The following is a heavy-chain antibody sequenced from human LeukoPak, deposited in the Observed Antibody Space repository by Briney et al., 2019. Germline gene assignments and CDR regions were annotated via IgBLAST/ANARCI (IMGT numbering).Heavy chain of an antibody. CDR1: GFTFSSYA. J-gene: IGHJ4*02. Sequence: GGSLRLSCAASGFTFSSYAMHWVRQAPGKGLEWVAVISYDGSNKYYADSVKGRFTISRDNSKNTLYLQMNSLRAEDTAVYYCARDHMVRGAIGGYWGQGTLVTVSS. V-gene: IGHV3-30-3*01. D-gene: IGHD3-10*01. CDR3: ARDHMVRGAIGGY. CDR2: ISYDGSNK.